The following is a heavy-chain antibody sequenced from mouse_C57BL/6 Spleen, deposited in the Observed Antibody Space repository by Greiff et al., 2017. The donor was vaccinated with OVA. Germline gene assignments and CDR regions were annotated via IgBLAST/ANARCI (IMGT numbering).Heavy chain of an antibody. CDR3: ARKLSLYFDY. Sequence: VQLQQSGAELVMPGASVKLSCKASGYTFTSYWMHWVKQRPGQGLEWIGEIDPSDSYTNYNQKFKGKSTLTVDKSSSTAYMQLSSLTSEDSAVYYCARKLSLYFDYWGQGTTLTVSS. D-gene: IGHD6-1*01. CDR1: GYTFTSYW. J-gene: IGHJ2*01. CDR2: IDPSDSYT. V-gene: IGHV1-69*01.